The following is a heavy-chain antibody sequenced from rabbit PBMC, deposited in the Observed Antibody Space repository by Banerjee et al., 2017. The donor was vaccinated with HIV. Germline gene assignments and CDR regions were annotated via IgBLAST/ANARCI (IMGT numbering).Heavy chain of an antibody. Sequence: LDESGGGLVKPEGSLTLSCKASGIDFRSYGVNWVRQAPGKGLEWIACINTISGDTVYATWAKGRFTISRTSSTTVALQMTSLTAADTATYFCARDLAGVIGWNFDLWGPGTLVTVS. CDR1: GIDFRSYG. D-gene: IGHD4-1*01. J-gene: IGHJ4*01. V-gene: IGHV1S45*01. CDR3: ARDLAGVIGWNFDL. CDR2: INTISGDT.